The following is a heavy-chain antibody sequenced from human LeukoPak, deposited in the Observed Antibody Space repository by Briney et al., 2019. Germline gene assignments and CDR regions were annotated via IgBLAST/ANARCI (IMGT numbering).Heavy chain of an antibody. Sequence: GGSLRLSCAASGFTFSSYGMHWVRQAPGKGLERVAVIWYDGSNKYYADFVKGRLTISRDNSKNTLYLQMNSLRAEDTAVYYCARGDYEILTGYQYYGMDVWGQGTTVTVSS. V-gene: IGHV3-33*01. CDR1: GFTFSSYG. D-gene: IGHD3-9*01. J-gene: IGHJ6*02. CDR3: ARGDYEILTGYQYYGMDV. CDR2: IWYDGSNK.